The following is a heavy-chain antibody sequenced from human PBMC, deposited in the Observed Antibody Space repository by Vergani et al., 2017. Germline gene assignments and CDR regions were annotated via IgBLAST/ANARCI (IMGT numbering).Heavy chain of an antibody. Sequence: QVKLQESGPGLVKPSETLSLTCTVSGASVNSYYWSWIRQPPGKGLEWMGYVSFRGDTLYDSSVKGRMTISLNTSSNQFSLYLTSVTAADTAVYYCARARIYYGAGSPDYLGQGTLVTVSS. V-gene: IGHV4-59*02. CDR2: VSFRGDT. CDR3: ARARIYYGAGSPDY. J-gene: IGHJ4*02. D-gene: IGHD3-10*01. CDR1: GASVNSYY.